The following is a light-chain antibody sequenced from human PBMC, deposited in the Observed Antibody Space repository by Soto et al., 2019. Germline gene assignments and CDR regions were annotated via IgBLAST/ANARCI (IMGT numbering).Light chain of an antibody. V-gene: IGKV3-20*01. CDR3: QQYGSSPLT. Sequence: EVVLRQSPGTLSLSPGERATLSCRASQSVSGSDLAWYQQKPGQAPRLLISGVSNRATGTPDRFSGSGSGTDFTLTISSLEPEDFAVYYCQQYGSSPLTFGGGTKVDIK. CDR1: QSVSGSD. CDR2: GVS. J-gene: IGKJ4*01.